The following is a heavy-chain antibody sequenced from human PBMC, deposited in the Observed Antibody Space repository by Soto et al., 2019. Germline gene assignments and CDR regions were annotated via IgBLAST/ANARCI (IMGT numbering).Heavy chain of an antibody. CDR3: AKVFTTETTGFPQRLVLYY. CDR1: GFTFSSYA. D-gene: IGHD4-4*01. Sequence: GGSLRLSCAASGFTFSSYAMSWVRQAPGKGLEWVSAISGSGGSTYYADSVKGRFTISRDNSKNTLYLQMNSLRAEDTAVYYSAKVFTTETTGFPQRLVLYYWGQGTLVTVSS. V-gene: IGHV3-23*01. J-gene: IGHJ4*02. CDR2: ISGSGGST.